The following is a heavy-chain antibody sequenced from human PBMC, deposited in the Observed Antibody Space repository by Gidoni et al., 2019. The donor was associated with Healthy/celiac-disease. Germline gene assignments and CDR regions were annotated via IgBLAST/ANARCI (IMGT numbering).Heavy chain of an antibody. CDR3: ARDDIVVVATLDY. CDR1: GFPFSRYW. V-gene: IGHV3-7*05. CDR2: IKQDGSEK. J-gene: IGHJ4*02. D-gene: IGHD2-15*01. Sequence: EVQLVESGGGLVQPGGSLRLSCEASGFPFSRYWMSWVRQAPGKGLEWVANIKQDGSEKYYVDSVKGRFTISRDNAKNSLYLQMNSLRAEDTAVYYCARDDIVVVATLDYWGQGTLVTVSS.